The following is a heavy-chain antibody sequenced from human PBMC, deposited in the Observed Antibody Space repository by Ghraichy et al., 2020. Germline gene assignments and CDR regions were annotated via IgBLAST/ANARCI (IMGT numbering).Heavy chain of an antibody. V-gene: IGHV4-31*03. J-gene: IGHJ3*02. CDR2: IYYSGST. D-gene: IGHD3-22*01. CDR1: GGSISSGGYY. CDR3: ARARGGRGYYRIAFDI. Sequence: SETLSLTCTVSGGSISSGGYYWSWIRQHPGKGLEWIGYIYYSGSTYYNPSLKSRVTISVDTSKNQFSLKLSSVTAADTAVYYCARARGGRGYYRIAFDIWGQGTMVTVSS.